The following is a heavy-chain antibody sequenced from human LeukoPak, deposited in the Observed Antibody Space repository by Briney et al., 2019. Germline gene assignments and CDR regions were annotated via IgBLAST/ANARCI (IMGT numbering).Heavy chain of an antibody. CDR1: GFTYSHYD. CDR3: AKDAERGFDYSNSLQY. V-gene: IGHV3-33*06. Sequence: AGGSLRLSCAASGFTYSHYDMHWVRQAPGKGLEWVAVIWSDGTEKYYGDAVKGRFTISRDNSINTLYLQMNSLTGGDTAVYYCAKDAERGFDYSNSLQYWGQGTLVTVSS. CDR2: IWSDGTEK. J-gene: IGHJ4*02. D-gene: IGHD4-11*01.